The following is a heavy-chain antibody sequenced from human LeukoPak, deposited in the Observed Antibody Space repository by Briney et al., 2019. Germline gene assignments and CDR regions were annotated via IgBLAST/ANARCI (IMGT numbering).Heavy chain of an antibody. CDR3: ARGVGARGYYYMDV. V-gene: IGHV4-34*01. Sequence: PSETLSLTCAVYGGSFSGYYWSWIRQPPGKGLEWIGEINHSGSTNYNPSLKSRVTISVDTSKNQFSLKLSSVTAADTAVYYCARGVGARGYYYMDVWGKGTTVTVSS. J-gene: IGHJ6*03. CDR1: GGSFSGYY. CDR2: INHSGST. D-gene: IGHD1-26*01.